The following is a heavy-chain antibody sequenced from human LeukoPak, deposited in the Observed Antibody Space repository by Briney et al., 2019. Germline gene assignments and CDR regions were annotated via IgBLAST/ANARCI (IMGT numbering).Heavy chain of an antibody. CDR3: ARDRHGMAV. V-gene: IGHV3-13*01. CDR2: IGVAGDT. Sequence: GGSLRLSCAASGFTLSSYVMHWVRHVTGKGLEWVSAIGVAGDTYYPGSVKGRFIITRENAKNSLYLQMNSLRVEDTAVYYCARDRHGMAVWGQGTTVVVSS. CDR1: GFTLSSYV. J-gene: IGHJ6*02.